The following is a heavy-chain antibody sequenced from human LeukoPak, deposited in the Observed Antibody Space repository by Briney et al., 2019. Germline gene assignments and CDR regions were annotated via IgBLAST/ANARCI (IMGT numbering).Heavy chain of an antibody. J-gene: IGHJ4*02. CDR1: GFTFSSYA. Sequence: GGSLRLSCAASGFTFSSYAMSWVRQALGKGLEWVSAISGSGGSTYYADSVKGRFTISRDNSKNTLYLQMNSLRAEDTAVYYCAKDKLAYCGGDCLFDYWGQGTLVTVSS. V-gene: IGHV3-23*01. CDR3: AKDKLAYCGGDCLFDY. CDR2: ISGSGGST. D-gene: IGHD2-21*02.